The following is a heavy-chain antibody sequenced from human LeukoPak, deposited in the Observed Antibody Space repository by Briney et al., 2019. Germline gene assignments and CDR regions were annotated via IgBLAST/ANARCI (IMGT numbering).Heavy chain of an antibody. J-gene: IGHJ5*02. Sequence: PSETLSLTCTVSGYSVSSGYYWGWIRQPPGKGLEWIGSMYHSGDTYYNPSLKSRVTISVDTSKNQVSLKLSSVTAADTAVYYCARSKAHLSTSWYGTWFDPWDQGTLVTVSS. D-gene: IGHD2-2*01. CDR1: GYSVSSGYY. CDR2: MYHSGDT. CDR3: ARSKAHLSTSWYGTWFDP. V-gene: IGHV4-38-2*02.